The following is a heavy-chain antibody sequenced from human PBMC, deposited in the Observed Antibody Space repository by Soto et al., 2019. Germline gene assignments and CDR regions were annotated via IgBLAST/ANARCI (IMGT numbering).Heavy chain of an antibody. CDR3: ARTSLTIFGPSNDYYGMGV. J-gene: IGHJ6*02. CDR2: IYYSGST. CDR1: GCSIRISNC. V-gene: IGHV4-28*01. D-gene: IGHD3-3*01. Sequence: PSDTLSLNCSDCGCSIRISNCWRWIRQRPWKGLEWIGYIYYSGSTYYNPSLKSRVTMSVDTSKNQFSLNLASVSAEDTAVYYCARTSLTIFGPSNDYYGMGVWGLGTTVT.